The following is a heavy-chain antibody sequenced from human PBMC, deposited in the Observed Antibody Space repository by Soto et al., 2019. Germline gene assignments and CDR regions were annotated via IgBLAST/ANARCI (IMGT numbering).Heavy chain of an antibody. J-gene: IGHJ4*02. Sequence: GGSLRLSCTASGFTFSSYSRNWVRQAPGKGLEWVSSISSSSSYIYYADSVKGRFTISRDNAKNSLYLQMNSLRAEDTAVYYCARDQPGYSYGYGLGYWGQGTLVTVSS. CDR1: GFTFSSYS. CDR3: ARDQPGYSYGYGLGY. V-gene: IGHV3-21*01. D-gene: IGHD5-18*01. CDR2: ISSSSSYI.